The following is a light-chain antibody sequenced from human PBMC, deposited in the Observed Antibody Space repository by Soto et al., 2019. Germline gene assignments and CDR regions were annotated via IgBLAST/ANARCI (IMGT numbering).Light chain of an antibody. CDR2: SAS. CDR1: QSISDT. Sequence: EIVMTQSPATLSVSPGGRATLSCRASQSISDTLAWYQQKPGQAPRLLIYSASRRATGFPARFSGSGSGTDLTLTISSLQSEDFAVYYCQQYNNWPWTFGQGTKVDI. CDR3: QQYNNWPWT. J-gene: IGKJ1*01. V-gene: IGKV3-15*01.